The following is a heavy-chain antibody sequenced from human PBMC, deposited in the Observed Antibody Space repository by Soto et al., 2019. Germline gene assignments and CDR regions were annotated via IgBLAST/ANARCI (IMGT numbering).Heavy chain of an antibody. D-gene: IGHD3-10*01. J-gene: IGHJ5*02. Sequence: QVQLQQWGAGLLKPSETLSLTCAVYGGSFSGYYWSWIRQPPGKGLEWIGEINHSGSTNYNPSLKSRVTISVETXXNXFCXKLSSVTAADTAVYYCARSRPVLLWFGESNNWFDPWGQGTLVTVSS. CDR3: ARSRPVLLWFGESNNWFDP. V-gene: IGHV4-34*01. CDR1: GGSFSGYY. CDR2: INHSGST.